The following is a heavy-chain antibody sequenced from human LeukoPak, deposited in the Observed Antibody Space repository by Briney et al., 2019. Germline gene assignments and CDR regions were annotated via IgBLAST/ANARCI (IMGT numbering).Heavy chain of an antibody. CDR3: ATPFRDSSGSYYNDWFDP. J-gene: IGHJ5*02. D-gene: IGHD3-22*01. Sequence: SGGSLRLSCTASGFTFSRYWMHWVSQAPGKGLVWVSRINSDGSSTTYADSVKDRFTISRDNAKNTLYLQMNSLRAEDTAVYFCATPFRDSSGSYYNDWFDPWGQGTLVTVSS. CDR2: INSDGSST. CDR1: GFTFSRYW. V-gene: IGHV3-74*01.